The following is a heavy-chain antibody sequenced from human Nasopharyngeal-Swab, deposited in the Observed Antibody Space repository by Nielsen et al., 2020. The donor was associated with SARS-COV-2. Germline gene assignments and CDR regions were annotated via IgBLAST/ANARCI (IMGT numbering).Heavy chain of an antibody. CDR1: QFAFGNYW. CDR3: VTGGSYYVY. Sequence: GESLKISCAVSQFAFGNYWMSWVRQAPGKGPEWVANIKQDGSENYYVDSVKGRFTISRDNAKNSLYLQMNSLRAEDTAVYHCVTGGSYYVYWGQGTLVTVSS. V-gene: IGHV3-7*01. J-gene: IGHJ4*02. CDR2: IKQDGSEN. D-gene: IGHD1-26*01.